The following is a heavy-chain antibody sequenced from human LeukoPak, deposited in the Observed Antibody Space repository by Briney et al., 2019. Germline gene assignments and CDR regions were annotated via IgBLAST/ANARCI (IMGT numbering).Heavy chain of an antibody. V-gene: IGHV3-30*02. J-gene: IGHJ4*02. Sequence: GGSLRLSCAASIFTFRTYGMHWVRQAPGKGLEWVAFIRYDGSDKLYADSVNGRFSISRDNYKNTLYLQMNGLRADDTAVYYCAKNSREGYSGYDLPRVLDHWGQGTLVIVSS. CDR1: IFTFRTYG. CDR2: IRYDGSDK. D-gene: IGHD5-12*01. CDR3: AKNSREGYSGYDLPRVLDH.